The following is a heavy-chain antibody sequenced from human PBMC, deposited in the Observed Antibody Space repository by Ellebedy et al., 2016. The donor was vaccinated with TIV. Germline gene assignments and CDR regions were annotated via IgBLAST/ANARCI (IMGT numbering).Heavy chain of an antibody. CDR1: GFTFSDYW. CDR3: VRGQSSGVGAPY. V-gene: IGHV3-7*01. D-gene: IGHD1-26*01. CDR2: IKQDGSEK. Sequence: ESLKISCAASGFTFSDYWMSWVRQAPGKGLEWVANIKQDGSEKWYVDSVKGRFTISRDNAKNSLYLQMSNLRAEDTAVYYCVRGQSSGVGAPYWGQGTLVTVSS. J-gene: IGHJ4*02.